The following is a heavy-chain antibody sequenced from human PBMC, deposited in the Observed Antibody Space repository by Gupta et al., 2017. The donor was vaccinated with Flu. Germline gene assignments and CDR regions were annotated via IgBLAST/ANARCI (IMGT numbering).Heavy chain of an antibody. CDR3: VRDRYRNTYGLRQPGYYFDY. V-gene: IGHV1-18*01. J-gene: IGHJ4*02. D-gene: IGHD5-18*01. Sequence: QVQLVQSGAEVKKPGASVKVSCKASGYTFTKYGMSLVRQAPGQGLEWMGWISADSGNTNYPQKFQGRVTMTIDSSTSTVYMDLRNLRSDDTAVYYCVRDRYRNTYGLRQPGYYFDYWGQGTLVTVSS. CDR1: GYTFTKYG. CDR2: ISADSGNT.